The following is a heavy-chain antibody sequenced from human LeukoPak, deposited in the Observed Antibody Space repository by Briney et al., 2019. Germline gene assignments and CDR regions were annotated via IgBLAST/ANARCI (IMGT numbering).Heavy chain of an antibody. CDR2: IYTGGST. Sequence: PSETLSLTCTVSGASISSYYWTWIRQPAGKGLEWIGRIYTGGSTNYNPSLKSRVTMSVDTSKNQFSLKLTSVTAADTAIYYCARGSSHSYNWFDPWGQGTLVTVSS. CDR1: GASISSYY. CDR3: ARGSSHSYNWFDP. V-gene: IGHV4-4*07. J-gene: IGHJ5*02. D-gene: IGHD2-15*01.